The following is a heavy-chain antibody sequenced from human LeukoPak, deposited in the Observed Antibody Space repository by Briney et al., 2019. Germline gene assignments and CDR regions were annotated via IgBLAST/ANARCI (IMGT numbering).Heavy chain of an antibody. CDR1: GFTFSRSW. CDR2: INQDRSEK. J-gene: IGHJ4*02. CDR3: ARDCETRCFAKPPGF. D-gene: IGHD2-2*01. V-gene: IGHV3-7*01. Sequence: GGSLRLSCAASGFTFSRSWMTWVRQAPGKGLECVASINQDRSEKHYVDSVKGRFTISRDNAKNSLYLQMNSLRAEDTAAYYCARDCETRCFAKPPGFWGQGTLVTVSS.